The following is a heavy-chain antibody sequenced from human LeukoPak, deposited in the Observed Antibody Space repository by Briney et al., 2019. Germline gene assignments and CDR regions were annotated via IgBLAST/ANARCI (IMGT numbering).Heavy chain of an antibody. V-gene: IGHV3-23*01. CDR1: GFTFSSYA. CDR3: VHESLRYFAWFRY. J-gene: IGHJ4*02. D-gene: IGHD3-9*01. Sequence: GGSLRLSCAASGFTFSSYAMSWVRQAPGKGLEWVSAISGSGGSTYYADSVKGRFTISRDNSKNTLYLQMNSLRAADTAVYYCVHESLRYFAWFRYWGQGTLVTVSS. CDR2: ISGSGGST.